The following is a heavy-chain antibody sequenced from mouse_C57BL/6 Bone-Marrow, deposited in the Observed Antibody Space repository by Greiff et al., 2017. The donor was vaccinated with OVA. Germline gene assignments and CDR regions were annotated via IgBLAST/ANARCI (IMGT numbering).Heavy chain of an antibody. J-gene: IGHJ4*01. CDR1: GYTFTSYW. Sequence: QVQLQQPGAELVMPGASVKLSCKASGYTFTSYWMHWVKQRPGQGLEWIGEIDPSDSYTNYNQKFKGKSTLTVDKSSSTAYMQLSSLTSEDSAVYYCARNYYGSSYNAMDYWGQGTSVTVSS. CDR3: ARNYYGSSYNAMDY. CDR2: IDPSDSYT. V-gene: IGHV1-69*01. D-gene: IGHD1-1*01.